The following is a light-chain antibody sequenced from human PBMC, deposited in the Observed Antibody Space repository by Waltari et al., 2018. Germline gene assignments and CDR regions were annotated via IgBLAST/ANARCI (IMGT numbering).Light chain of an antibody. V-gene: IGKV3-20*01. CDR3: QQYATSPIT. Sequence: EIVLTQSPGTLSLSPGERATLSCRASQSVSRNYLAWYQQKPGQAPRLLIYGASSRATGIPDRFSGSGSGTDFTLTISRLEPEDFAVYYCQQYATSPITCGQGTRLEIK. CDR2: GAS. CDR1: QSVSRNY. J-gene: IGKJ5*01.